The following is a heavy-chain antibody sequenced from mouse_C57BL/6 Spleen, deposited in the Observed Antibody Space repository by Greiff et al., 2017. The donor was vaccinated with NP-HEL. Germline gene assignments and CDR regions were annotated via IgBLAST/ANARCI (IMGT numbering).Heavy chain of an antibody. CDR1: GYAFSSSW. J-gene: IGHJ3*01. Sequence: VQLQQSGPELVKPGASVKISCKASGYAFSSSWMNWVKQRPGKGLEWIGRIYPGDGDTNYNGKFKGKATLTADKSSSTAYMQLSSLTSEDSAVYFCARGARTFAYWGQGTLVTVSA. CDR2: IYPGDGDT. V-gene: IGHV1-82*01. CDR3: ARGARTFAY.